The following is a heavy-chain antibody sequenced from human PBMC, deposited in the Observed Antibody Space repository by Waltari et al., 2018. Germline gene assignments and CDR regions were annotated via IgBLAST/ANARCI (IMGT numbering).Heavy chain of an antibody. CDR3: ARARDEKTAMVYFDH. V-gene: IGHV3-66*02. D-gene: IGHD3-10*01. Sequence: EVQVVESGGGLVHPGESLRLSCAASGFTVSSNHMSWVRQAPGKGLEWVSLLYDAGSSYYPDSVRGRFTISRDNSKNTVHLQRNSLRVDDTATYYCARARDEKTAMVYFDHWGQGTLVSVSS. CDR1: GFTVSSNH. CDR2: LYDAGSS. J-gene: IGHJ4*02.